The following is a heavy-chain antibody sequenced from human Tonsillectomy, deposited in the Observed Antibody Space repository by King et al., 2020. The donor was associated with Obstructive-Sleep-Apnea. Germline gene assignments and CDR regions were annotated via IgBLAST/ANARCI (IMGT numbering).Heavy chain of an antibody. J-gene: IGHJ6*02. CDR2: ISGTGGSP. CDR3: AKQKSYCSGGSCYPSGMDV. D-gene: IGHD2-15*01. Sequence: VQLVESGGGLVQPGGSLRLSCAASGFTFSSYAMSWVRQAPGKGLEWVSQISGTGGSPYYADSVQGRFIISRDNSKNTLYLQMNSLRAEDTAIYYCAKQKSYCSGGSCYPSGMDVWGQGTTVTVSS. V-gene: IGHV3-23*04. CDR1: GFTFSSYA.